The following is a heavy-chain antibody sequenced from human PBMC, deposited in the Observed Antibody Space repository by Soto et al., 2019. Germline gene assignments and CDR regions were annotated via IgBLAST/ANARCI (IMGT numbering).Heavy chain of an antibody. J-gene: IGHJ2*01. CDR1: GFTVSRYA. D-gene: IGHD6-19*01. CDR3: AKSIYSSGWFPPRYFDL. Sequence: EVQLLESGGGVVQPGGSLRLSCAASGFTVSRYAMSWCRQAPGKGLEWVSAISGSGGSTCYADSVKGRFTISRDNSKNTMYLHMNSLSAEDTAVYYCAKSIYSSGWFPPRYFDLWLRGTLVTVSA. CDR2: ISGSGGST. V-gene: IGHV3-23*01.